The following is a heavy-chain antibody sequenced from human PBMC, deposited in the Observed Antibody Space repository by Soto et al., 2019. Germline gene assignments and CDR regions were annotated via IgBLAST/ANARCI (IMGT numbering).Heavy chain of an antibody. V-gene: IGHV1-18*01. CDR2: ISAYNGNT. CDR3: AITKREVIAAAVTDRYGMVV. CDR1: GYTFISYG. J-gene: IGHJ6*02. D-gene: IGHD6-13*01. Sequence: QVQLVQSGAEVKKPGASVKVSCKASGYTFISYGISWVRQAPGQGLEWMGWISAYNGNTNYAQKFQGRVTMSTDTATRTAYMELRSLRSDDTAVYSCAITKREVIAAAVTDRYGMVVWGHGITVTVSS.